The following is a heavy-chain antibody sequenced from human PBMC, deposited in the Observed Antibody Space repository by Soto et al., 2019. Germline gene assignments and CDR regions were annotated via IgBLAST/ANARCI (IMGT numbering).Heavy chain of an antibody. CDR3: ARAVPHDYGDRGHWFDP. D-gene: IGHD4-17*01. Sequence: QVQLQESGPGLVKPSETLSLTCTVSGGSVSSGSYYWSWIRQPPGKGLEWIGYIYYSGSTNYNPSLKSRVTISVDTSKYQFSLKLSSVTAADTAVYYCARAVPHDYGDRGHWFDPWGQGTLVTVSS. CDR2: IYYSGST. V-gene: IGHV4-61*01. J-gene: IGHJ5*02. CDR1: GGSVSSGSYY.